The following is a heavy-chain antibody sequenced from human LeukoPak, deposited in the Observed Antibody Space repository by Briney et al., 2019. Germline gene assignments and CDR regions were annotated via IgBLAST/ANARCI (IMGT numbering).Heavy chain of an antibody. J-gene: IGHJ4*02. CDR2: IYYSGRT. CDR3: ASPSDSLVY. CDR1: GGSISSYY. Sequence: SETLSLTCTVSGGSISSYYWSWIRQPPGKGLEWIGYIYYSGRTKYNPSLKSRVTISVDTSKNQFSLKLSSVTAADTAVYYCASPSDSLVYWGQGTLVTVSS. V-gene: IGHV4-59*04. D-gene: IGHD3-22*01.